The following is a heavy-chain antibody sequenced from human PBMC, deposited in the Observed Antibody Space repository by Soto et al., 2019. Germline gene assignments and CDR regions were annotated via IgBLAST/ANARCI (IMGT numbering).Heavy chain of an antibody. D-gene: IGHD4-17*01. CDR2: ISGSGGST. CDR3: AKRTVGWYFEL. Sequence: EVQLLESGGGLVQPGGSLRLSCAASGFTFSSYAMSWVRQAPGKGLEWVSAISGSGGSTYYADSVKGRFTISRDNSKNPLYLQMTSLRAEDTAVYYCAKRTVGWYFELWGRGTLVTVSS. CDR1: GFTFSSYA. J-gene: IGHJ2*01. V-gene: IGHV3-23*01.